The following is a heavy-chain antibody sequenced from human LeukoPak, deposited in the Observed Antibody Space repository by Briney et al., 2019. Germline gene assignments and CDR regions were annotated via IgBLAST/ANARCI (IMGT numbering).Heavy chain of an antibody. CDR3: AKDGYNYDSSGHFDY. CDR2: ISGSGGAT. Sequence: GGSLRLYCAASGFTFSTYAMHWVRQPPGNGLEWVSAISGSGGATYHADADSVKGRFTIFRDNSKNTLYLQISSLRIEDTAVYYWAKDGYNYDSSGHFDYWVQGTLVTVSS. CDR1: GFTFSTYA. J-gene: IGHJ4*02. D-gene: IGHD3-22*01. V-gene: IGHV3-23*01.